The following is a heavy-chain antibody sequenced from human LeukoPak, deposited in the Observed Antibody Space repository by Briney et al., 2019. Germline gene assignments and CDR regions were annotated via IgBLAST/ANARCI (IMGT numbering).Heavy chain of an antibody. CDR3: ARWGVLLWFGDRQDAFDI. V-gene: IGHV4-59*01. Sequence: SETLSLTCTVSGGSISSYYWSWIRQPPGKGLEWIGYIYYSGSTNYNPSLKSRVTISVDTSKNQSSLKLSSVTAADTAVYYCARWGVLLWFGDRQDAFDIWGQGTMVTVSS. J-gene: IGHJ3*02. CDR2: IYYSGST. CDR1: GGSISSYY. D-gene: IGHD3-10*01.